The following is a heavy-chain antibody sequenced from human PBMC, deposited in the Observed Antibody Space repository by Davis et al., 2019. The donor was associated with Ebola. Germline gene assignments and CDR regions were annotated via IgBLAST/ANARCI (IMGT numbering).Heavy chain of an antibody. J-gene: IGHJ6*02. D-gene: IGHD3-10*01. CDR1: GYTFTSYD. CDR3: ARDRQESFGELLYSYYYGMDV. V-gene: IGHV1-8*01. Sequence: ASVKVSCKASGYTFTSYDINWVRQATGQGLEWMGWMNPNSGNTGYAQKFQGRVTMTRNTSISTAYMELSSLRSDDTAVYYCARDRQESFGELLYSYYYGMDVWGQGTTVTVSS. CDR2: MNPNSGNT.